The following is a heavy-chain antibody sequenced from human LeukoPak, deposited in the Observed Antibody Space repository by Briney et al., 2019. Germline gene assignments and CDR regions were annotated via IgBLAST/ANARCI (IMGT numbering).Heavy chain of an antibody. CDR1: GGSISSSTYY. V-gene: IGHV4-39*01. CDR2: VYYSGTT. Sequence: SETLSLTCTVSGGSISSSTYYWGWIRQPPGKGLEWIGSVYYSGTTYYNPSLESRITISVDTSKNQFSLKLSSVTAADTAVYYCARHGGGWYLSYFDYWGQGTLVTVSS. J-gene: IGHJ4*02. D-gene: IGHD6-19*01. CDR3: ARHGGGWYLSYFDY.